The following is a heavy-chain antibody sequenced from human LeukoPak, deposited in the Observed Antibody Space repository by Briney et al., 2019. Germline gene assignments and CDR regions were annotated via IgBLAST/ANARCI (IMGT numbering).Heavy chain of an antibody. CDR1: GFTFSGYA. J-gene: IGHJ4*02. D-gene: IGHD5-24*01. CDR3: ARANEDGYPFDY. Sequence: AGRSLRLSCAASGFTFSGYAMHWVRQAPGKGLEWVAVISYDGSNKYYADSVKGRFTISRDNSKNTLYLQMNSLRAEDTAVYYCARANEDGYPFDYWGQGTLVTVSS. CDR2: ISYDGSNK. V-gene: IGHV3-30-3*01.